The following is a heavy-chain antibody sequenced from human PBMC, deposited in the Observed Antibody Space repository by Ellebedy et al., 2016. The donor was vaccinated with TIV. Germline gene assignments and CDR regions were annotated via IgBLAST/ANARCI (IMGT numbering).Heavy chain of an antibody. J-gene: IGHJ4*02. D-gene: IGHD1-26*01. CDR1: GFTFSSYS. V-gene: IGHV3-48*01. CDR2: ISSSSSTI. Sequence: GGSLRLXXAASGFTFSSYSMNWVRQAPGKGLEWVSYISSSSSTIYYADSVKGRFTISRDNSKNTLYLQMNSLRAEDTAVYYCARDLGYTGIVGATPWDYWGQGTLVTVSS. CDR3: ARDLGYTGIVGATPWDY.